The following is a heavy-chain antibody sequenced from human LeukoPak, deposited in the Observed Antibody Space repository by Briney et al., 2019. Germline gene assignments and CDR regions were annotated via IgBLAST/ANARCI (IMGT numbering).Heavy chain of an antibody. CDR3: ARHHFGVVYNWFDP. CDR1: GGSISSYY. J-gene: IGHJ5*02. Sequence: PSETLSLTCTVSGGSISSYYWSWIRQPAGKGLEWIGRIYTSGSTNYNPSLKSRVTMSVDTSKNQFSLKLSSVTAADTAVYYCARHHFGVVYNWFDPWGQGTLVTVSS. D-gene: IGHD3-3*01. CDR2: IYTSGST. V-gene: IGHV4-4*07.